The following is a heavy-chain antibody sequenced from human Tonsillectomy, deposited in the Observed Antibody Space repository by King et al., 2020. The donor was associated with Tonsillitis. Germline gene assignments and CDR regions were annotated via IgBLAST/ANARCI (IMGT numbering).Heavy chain of an antibody. Sequence: QLVQSGAEVKKPGSSVKVSCKASGGTLSNYAITWVRQAPGQGLDWMGGIIPIFGTADYAQKFLGRVTIPADKSTSTAYMELSSLRSDDTAVYYCARGKCSNGSCYDWFDPWGQGTLVTVSS. CDR2: IIPIFGTA. D-gene: IGHD2-15*01. CDR3: ARGKCSNGSCYDWFDP. J-gene: IGHJ5*02. V-gene: IGHV1-69*06. CDR1: GGTLSNYA.